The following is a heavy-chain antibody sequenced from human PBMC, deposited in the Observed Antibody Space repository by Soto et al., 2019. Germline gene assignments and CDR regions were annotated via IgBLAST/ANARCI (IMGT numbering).Heavy chain of an antibody. CDR3: AHGYSGYDSVLVRGNWFDP. CDR1: GGTFSSYT. Sequence: QVQLVQSGAEVKKPGSSVKVSCKASGGTFSSYTISWVRQAPGQGLEWMGGIIPIFGTANYAQKFQGRVTITADKSTSTAYMELSSLRSEDTAVYYWAHGYSGYDSVLVRGNWFDPWGPGTLVTVSS. J-gene: IGHJ5*02. CDR2: IIPIFGTA. V-gene: IGHV1-69*06. D-gene: IGHD5-12*01.